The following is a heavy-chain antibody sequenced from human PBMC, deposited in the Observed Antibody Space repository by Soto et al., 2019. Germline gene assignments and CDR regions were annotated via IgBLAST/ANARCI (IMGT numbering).Heavy chain of an antibody. V-gene: IGHV1-69*02. Sequence: QVQLVQSGSEVKKPGSSVRVSCKTSGDTFSIYTISWVRQAPGQGLEWMGRVLPFLDITSYSQRFQGRVTITAARSTTTAYMELTSLRSEDTAVYYCARDRDNSNWPNFDSWGQGTLVTVSS. CDR1: GDTFSIYT. CDR3: ARDRDNSNWPNFDS. D-gene: IGHD6-13*01. CDR2: VLPFLDIT. J-gene: IGHJ4*02.